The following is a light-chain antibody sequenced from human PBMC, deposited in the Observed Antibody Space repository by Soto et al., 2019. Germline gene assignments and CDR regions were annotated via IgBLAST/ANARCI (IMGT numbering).Light chain of an antibody. Sequence: IQMTQSPSSVSASVGDRVTITCRASQDISSLLAWYQHKPGKAPKLLIYAATTLQSGVPSRFSGSESGTEFTLTIRSLQPDDFATYYCQQADTFPFTFGPGTKVDMK. CDR3: QQADTFPFT. V-gene: IGKV1-12*01. J-gene: IGKJ3*01. CDR1: QDISSL. CDR2: AAT.